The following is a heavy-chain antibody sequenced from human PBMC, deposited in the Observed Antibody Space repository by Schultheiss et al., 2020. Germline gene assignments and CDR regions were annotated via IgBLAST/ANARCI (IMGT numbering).Heavy chain of an antibody. CDR2: ISSSSSYI. D-gene: IGHD3-22*01. CDR3: ARDYYYDSSGYNYGMDV. Sequence: GGSLRLSCAPSGFAFSSYAMSWVRQAPGKGLEWVSSISSSSSYIYYADSVKGRFTISRDNAKNSLYLQMNSLRAEDTAVYYCARDYYYDSSGYNYGMDVWGQGTTVTVSS. V-gene: IGHV3-21*01. CDR1: GFAFSSYA. J-gene: IGHJ6*02.